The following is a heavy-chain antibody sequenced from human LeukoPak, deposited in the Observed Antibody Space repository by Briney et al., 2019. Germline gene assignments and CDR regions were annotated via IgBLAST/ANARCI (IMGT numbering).Heavy chain of an antibody. J-gene: IGHJ6*03. Sequence: PGGSLRLSCAASGFTVSSNYMSWVRQAPGKGLEWVSVIYSGGSTYYADSVKGRFTISRDNSKNTLYLHMNSLRAEDTAVYYCARVFRGVYYDSSGYYYPSDYYYYMDVWGKGTTVTVSS. D-gene: IGHD3-22*01. CDR3: ARVFRGVYYDSSGYYYPSDYYYYMDV. CDR2: IYSGGST. V-gene: IGHV3-53*01. CDR1: GFTVSSNY.